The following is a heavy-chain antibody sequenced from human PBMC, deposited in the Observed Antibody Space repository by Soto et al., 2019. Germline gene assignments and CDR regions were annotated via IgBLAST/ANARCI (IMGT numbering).Heavy chain of an antibody. CDR1: GYIFSSYW. J-gene: IGHJ6*02. CDR3: ARRGSRKLYGMDV. V-gene: IGHV5-51*01. Sequence: PGESLKISCKGSGYIFSSYWIGWVRQVPGKGLEWMGIIYPGDSDTRYSPSFQGQVTISADKSISTAYLQWSSLKASDTAMYYCARRGSRKLYGMDVWGQGTTVTVSS. D-gene: IGHD2-2*01. CDR2: IYPGDSDT.